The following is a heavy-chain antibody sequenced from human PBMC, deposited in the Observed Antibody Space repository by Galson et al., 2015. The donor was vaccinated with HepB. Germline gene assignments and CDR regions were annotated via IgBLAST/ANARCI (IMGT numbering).Heavy chain of an antibody. CDR2: IDWDDDK. J-gene: IGHJ4*02. CDR3: ARSYSSGWYADYYFDY. CDR1: GFSLSTSGMR. D-gene: IGHD6-19*01. Sequence: PALVKPTQTLTLTCTFSGFSLSTSGMRVNWIRQPPGKALEWLARIDWDDDKFYSTSLKTRLTISKDTSKNQVVLTMTNMDPVDTATYYCARSYSSGWYADYYFDYWGQGTLVTVSS. V-gene: IGHV2-70*04.